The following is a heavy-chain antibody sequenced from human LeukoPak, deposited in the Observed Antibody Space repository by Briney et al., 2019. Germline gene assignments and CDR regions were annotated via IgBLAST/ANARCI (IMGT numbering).Heavy chain of an antibody. D-gene: IGHD3-10*01. CDR3: ARDSITMVRGVITYYFDY. CDR2: IYHSGST. J-gene: IGHJ4*02. Sequence: PSETLSLTCAVSGYSISSGYYWGWIRQPPGKGLEWIGSIYHSGSTYYNPSLKSRVTISVDTSKNQFSLKLSSVTAADTAVYYCARDSITMVRGVITYYFDYWGQGTLVTVSS. V-gene: IGHV4-38-2*02. CDR1: GYSISSGYY.